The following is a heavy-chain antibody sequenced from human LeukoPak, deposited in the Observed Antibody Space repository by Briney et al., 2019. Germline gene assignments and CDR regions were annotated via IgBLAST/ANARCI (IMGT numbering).Heavy chain of an antibody. V-gene: IGHV3-21*01. CDR2: ITSSSTYT. J-gene: IGHJ6*04. CDR1: GFTFNIYN. D-gene: IGHD5-12*01. Sequence: GGSLRLSCAASGFTFNIYNMNWVRQAPGKALEWVSSITSSSTYTYYADSVKGRYTISRDNAKNSLYLQMNSLRAEDTAVYYCARGHIGMDVWGKGTTVTVSS. CDR3: ARGHIGMDV.